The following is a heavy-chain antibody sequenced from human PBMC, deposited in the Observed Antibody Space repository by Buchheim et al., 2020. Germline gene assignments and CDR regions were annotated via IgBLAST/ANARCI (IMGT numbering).Heavy chain of an antibody. CDR3: AKFGNYYDFWSGYYTGLFQPAWTDY. D-gene: IGHD3-3*01. CDR2: ISYDGSNK. J-gene: IGHJ4*02. V-gene: IGHV3-30*18. CDR1: GFTFSSYG. Sequence: VQLVESGGGLVKPGGSLRLSCAASGFTFSSYGMHWVRQAPGKGLEWVAVISYDGSNKYYADSVKGRFTISRDNSKNTLYLQMNSLRAEDTAVYYCAKFGNYYDFWSGYYTGLFQPAWTDYWGQGTL.